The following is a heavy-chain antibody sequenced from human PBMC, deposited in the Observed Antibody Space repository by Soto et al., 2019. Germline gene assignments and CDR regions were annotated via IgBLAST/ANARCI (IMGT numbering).Heavy chain of an antibody. D-gene: IGHD5-18*01. CDR2: ISSSGSTI. Sequence: EVQLVESGGGLVQPGGSLRLSCAASGFTFSSYGMNWVRQAPGKGLEWVSYISSSGSTIYYADSVKGRFTISRDNAKNPLYLQMNRLRAEDTAVYYCAREDKSYGPPHCYGMDVWGQGTTVTVSS. J-gene: IGHJ6*01. CDR1: GFTFSSYG. CDR3: AREDKSYGPPHCYGMDV. V-gene: IGHV3-48*03.